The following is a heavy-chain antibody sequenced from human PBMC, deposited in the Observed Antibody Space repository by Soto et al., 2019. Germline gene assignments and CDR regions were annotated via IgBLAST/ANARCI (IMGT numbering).Heavy chain of an antibody. CDR1: GGSVSSSGSHY. V-gene: IGHV4-39*01. CDR3: ARAPDY. J-gene: IGHJ4*02. CDR2: IYHSGST. Sequence: QLHLQESGPGLVKPSETLSLTCTVSGGSVSSSGSHYWGWIRQPPGQGLEWIGSIYHSGSTYYNPSLKSRVTISVATSKNQFSLELNSVTAADTAIYYCARAPDYWGQGTLVTVSS.